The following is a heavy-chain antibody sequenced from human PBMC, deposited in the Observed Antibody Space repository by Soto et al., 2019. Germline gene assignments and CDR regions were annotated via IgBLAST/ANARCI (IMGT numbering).Heavy chain of an antibody. D-gene: IGHD5-12*01. CDR1: GFTFDDYA. J-gene: IGHJ4*02. Sequence: GGSLRLACAASGFTFDDYAMYWVRQVLGKGLEWVSSISWNSGNIGYADSVKGRFTTSRDNAENSLYLQMNSLRPEDTALYYFVGLKGGYSYGAPFDCSGQGSLVIVSS. CDR2: ISWNSGNI. V-gene: IGHV3-9*01. CDR3: VGLKGGYSYGAPFDC.